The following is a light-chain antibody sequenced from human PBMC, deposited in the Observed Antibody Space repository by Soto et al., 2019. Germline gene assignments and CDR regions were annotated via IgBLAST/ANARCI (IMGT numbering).Light chain of an antibody. CDR2: DAS. CDR3: QQYNSFWT. V-gene: IGKV1-5*01. CDR1: QSISSW. J-gene: IGKJ1*01. Sequence: DIQMTQSPSTLSASVGDRVTITCRASQSISSWLAWYQQKPGKAPKLLIYDASSLESGVPSRFSGSGSGTEFTLTLSRLQPDDFATYYCQQYNSFWTFGQGTKVEIK.